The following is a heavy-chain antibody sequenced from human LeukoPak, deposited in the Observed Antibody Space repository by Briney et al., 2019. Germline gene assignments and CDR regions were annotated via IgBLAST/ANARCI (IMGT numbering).Heavy chain of an antibody. J-gene: IGHJ5*02. Sequence: ASVKVSCKATGYTFTRYNMNGVGQAPGQGHEWMGRFNANSGGRNYAQNFQGRVTMTRYTSISTAYMELSRLRSDDPAVYYCARDGPSQNWFDPWGQGTLVTVSS. V-gene: IGHV1-2*06. CDR2: FNANSGGR. CDR1: GYTFTRYN. CDR3: ARDGPSQNWFDP.